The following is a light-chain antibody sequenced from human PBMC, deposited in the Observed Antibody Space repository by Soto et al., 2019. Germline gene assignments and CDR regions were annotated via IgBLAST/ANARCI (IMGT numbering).Light chain of an antibody. J-gene: IGKJ4*01. CDR2: DAS. Sequence: EIVLTQSPATLSLSPGERATLSCRASQSVSSYLAWYQQKPGQAPRLLIYDASNRATGIPARFSGGGSGTDFTLTISSLEPEDYAVYYCQQRSNGVGTLTFGGGTKVEIK. CDR3: QQRSNGVGTLT. CDR1: QSVSSY. V-gene: IGKV3-11*01.